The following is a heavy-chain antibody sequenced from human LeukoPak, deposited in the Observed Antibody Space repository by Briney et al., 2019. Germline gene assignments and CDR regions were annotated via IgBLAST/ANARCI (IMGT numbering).Heavy chain of an antibody. CDR3: ARDPPNDSSGYSPRGMDV. CDR1: GYTFTSYD. D-gene: IGHD3-22*01. Sequence: ASVKVSCKASGYTFTSYDINWVRQATGQGLEWMGWMNPNSGNTGYAQKFQGRVTITADESTSTAYMELSSLRSEDTAVYYCARDPPNDSSGYSPRGMDVWGQGTTVTVSS. CDR2: MNPNSGNT. V-gene: IGHV1-8*01. J-gene: IGHJ6*02.